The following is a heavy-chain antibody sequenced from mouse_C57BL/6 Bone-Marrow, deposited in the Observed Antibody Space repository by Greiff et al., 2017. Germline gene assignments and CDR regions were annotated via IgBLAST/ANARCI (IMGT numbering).Heavy chain of an antibody. V-gene: IGHV1-15*01. Sequence: QVQLKEPGAELVRPGASVTLSCKASGYTFTDYEMHWVKQTPVHGLEWIGAIDPETGGTAYNQTFKGKAILTADTSSSTASMELRSLTSEDSAVYCGRRSEDDYPWYFDVWGTGTTVTVSS. J-gene: IGHJ1*03. D-gene: IGHD2-4*01. CDR2: IDPETGGT. CDR3: RRSEDDYPWYFDV. CDR1: GYTFTDYE.